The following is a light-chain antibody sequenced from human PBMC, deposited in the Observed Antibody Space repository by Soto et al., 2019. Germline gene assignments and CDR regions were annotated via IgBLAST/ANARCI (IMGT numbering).Light chain of an antibody. CDR2: KAS. Sequence: DFRMTQSPSTLSASVGDRVTITCRASQSISSGLAWYQQKPGKAPKRLIYKASSLESGVPSRFSGSGSGTEFTLTISSLQPEDFATYYCQQHNSYPLTFGQGTRLEIK. V-gene: IGKV1-5*03. CDR3: QQHNSYPLT. CDR1: QSISSG. J-gene: IGKJ5*01.